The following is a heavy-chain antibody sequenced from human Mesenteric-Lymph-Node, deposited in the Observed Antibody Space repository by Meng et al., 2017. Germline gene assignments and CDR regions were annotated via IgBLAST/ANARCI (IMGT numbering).Heavy chain of an antibody. Sequence: QVQVVESGGGVVQPGGSLRLSCAASGFIFSTLGMHWVRQAPGKGLEWVAAVTKDGSDTYYADSVKGRFTISRDNSKNTLYLQMNSLRGEDTAVYYCATKDDPWGQGTLVTASS. V-gene: IGHV3-30*04. CDR3: ATKDDP. J-gene: IGHJ5*02. CDR2: VTKDGSDT. CDR1: GFIFSTLG.